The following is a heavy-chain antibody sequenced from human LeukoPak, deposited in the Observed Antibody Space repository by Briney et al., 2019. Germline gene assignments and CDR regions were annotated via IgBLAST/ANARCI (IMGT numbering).Heavy chain of an antibody. J-gene: IGHJ3*02. CDR3: AKGLLWFGELDLDAFDI. CDR2: IRYDGSNK. Sequence: GGSLRLSCAASGFTFSSYGMHWVRQAPGKGLEWVAFIRYDGSNKYYADSVKGRFTIFRDNSKNTLYLQMNSLRAEDTAVYYCAKGLLWFGELDLDAFDIWGQGTMVTVSS. V-gene: IGHV3-30*02. CDR1: GFTFSSYG. D-gene: IGHD3-10*01.